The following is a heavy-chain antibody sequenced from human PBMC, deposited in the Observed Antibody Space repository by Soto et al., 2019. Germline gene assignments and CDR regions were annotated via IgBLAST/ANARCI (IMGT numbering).Heavy chain of an antibody. CDR3: AKADTYYDFWSGYLTPRSHYGMDV. V-gene: IGHV3-23*01. CDR2: ISGSGGST. CDR1: GFTFSSYA. J-gene: IGHJ6*02. Sequence: PGGSLRLSCAASGFTFSSYAMSWVRQAPGKGLEWVSAISGSGGSTYYADSVKGRFTISRGNSKNTLYLQMNSLRAEDTAVYYCAKADTYYDFWSGYLTPRSHYGMDVWGQGTTVTVSS. D-gene: IGHD3-3*01.